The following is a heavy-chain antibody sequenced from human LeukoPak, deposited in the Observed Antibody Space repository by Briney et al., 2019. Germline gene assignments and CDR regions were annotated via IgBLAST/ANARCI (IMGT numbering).Heavy chain of an antibody. D-gene: IGHD3-22*01. V-gene: IGHV4-34*01. J-gene: IGHJ4*02. CDR2: INHSGST. Sequence: SETLYLTCAVYGGSFSGYYWSWIRQPPGKGLEWIGEINHSGSTNYNPSLKSRVTISVDTSKNQFSLKLSSVTAADTAVYYCARGRRITMIVVVIREDYWGQGTLVTVSS. CDR1: GGSFSGYY. CDR3: ARGRRITMIVVVIREDY.